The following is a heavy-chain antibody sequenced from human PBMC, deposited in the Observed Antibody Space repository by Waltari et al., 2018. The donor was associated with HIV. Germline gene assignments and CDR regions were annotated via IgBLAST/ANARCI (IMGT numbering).Heavy chain of an antibody. D-gene: IGHD3-10*01. V-gene: IGHV4-59*01. CDR2: IDYTGST. Sequence: QVHLQESGPGLVKASETLSLTCSVSGGSIRGDYWSWIRWPPGKGLEWIGYIDYTGSTNYNPSLKRRNTMSLSPAKTQFALKVNSVTSADTAVYYCTRQGGDIYYYYYGMDVWGQGTTVTVSS. CDR3: TRQGGDIYYYYYGMDV. J-gene: IGHJ6*02. CDR1: GGSIRGDY.